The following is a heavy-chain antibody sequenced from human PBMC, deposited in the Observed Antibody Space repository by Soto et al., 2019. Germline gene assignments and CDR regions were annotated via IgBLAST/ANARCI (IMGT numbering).Heavy chain of an antibody. D-gene: IGHD3-10*01. V-gene: IGHV4-59*01. CDR3: ARADRGVRVRGVFWYFDL. J-gene: IGHJ2*01. CDR1: GGSISSYY. Sequence: SETLSLTCTVSGGSISSYYWSWIRQPPGKGLEWIGYIYYSGSTNYNPSLKSRVTISVDTSKNQFSLKLSSVTAADKAVYYCARADRGVRVRGVFWYFDLWGRVTLVPVSS. CDR2: IYYSGST.